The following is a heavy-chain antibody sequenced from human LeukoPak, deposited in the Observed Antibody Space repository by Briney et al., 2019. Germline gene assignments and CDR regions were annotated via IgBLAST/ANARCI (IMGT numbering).Heavy chain of an antibody. CDR2: INHSGST. J-gene: IGHJ6*03. CDR1: GGSFSGYY. D-gene: IGHD3-9*01. V-gene: IGHV4-34*01. Sequence: SETLSLTCAVYGGSFSGYYWSWIRQPPGKGLGWIGEINHSGSTNYNPSLKSRVTISVDTSKNQFSLKLSSVTAADTAVYYCARKKAPNYDILTGYSHYYYYYYMDVWGKGTTVTVSS. CDR3: ARKKAPNYDILTGYSHYYYYYYMDV.